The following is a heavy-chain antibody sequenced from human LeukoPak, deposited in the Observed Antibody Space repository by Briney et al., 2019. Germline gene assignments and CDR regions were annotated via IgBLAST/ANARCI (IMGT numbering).Heavy chain of an antibody. CDR2: ISGSGGRS. Sequence: GGSLRLLCAASGFNLNSYAMSWVRPAPGKGLELVSTISGSGGRSYYADSVKGRFTISRDTAKSSLFLQMNRLTAEDTAVFYCVRDEREGEVGAPFDYWGQGTLVTVSS. D-gene: IGHD1-26*01. CDR1: GFNLNSYA. CDR3: VRDEREGEVGAPFDY. V-gene: IGHV3-23*01. J-gene: IGHJ4*02.